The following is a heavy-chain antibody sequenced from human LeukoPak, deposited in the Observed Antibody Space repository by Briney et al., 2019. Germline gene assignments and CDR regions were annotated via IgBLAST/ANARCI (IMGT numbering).Heavy chain of an antibody. CDR1: DYSISSGYY. D-gene: IGHD1-26*01. J-gene: IGHJ4*02. Sequence: PSETLSLTCVASDYSISSGYYWGWTRQPPGKGLEWIGSISHSGTTYYNPSFKSRITISLDTSKNQFSLKLRSVTAADTAFYYCEREGDVLGATIDSWGQGTLVTVSS. V-gene: IGHV4-38-2*02. CDR2: ISHSGTT. CDR3: EREGDVLGATIDS.